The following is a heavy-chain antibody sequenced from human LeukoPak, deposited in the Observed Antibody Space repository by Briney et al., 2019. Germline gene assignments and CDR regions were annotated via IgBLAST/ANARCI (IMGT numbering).Heavy chain of an antibody. D-gene: IGHD3-22*01. J-gene: IGHJ4*02. CDR1: GGSISSYY. Sequence: PSETLSLTCTVSGGSISSYYWSWIRQPPGKGLEWIGYIYYSGSTNYNPSLKSRVTISVDTSKNQFSLKLTSVTAAETAVYYCARLDPPRPFYDNQQGDYWGQGTLVTVSS. CDR2: IYYSGST. CDR3: ARLDPPRPFYDNQQGDY. V-gene: IGHV4-59*08.